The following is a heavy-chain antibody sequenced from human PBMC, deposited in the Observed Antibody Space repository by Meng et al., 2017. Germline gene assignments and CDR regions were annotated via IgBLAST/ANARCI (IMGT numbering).Heavy chain of an antibody. V-gene: IGHV1-8*01. CDR2: MNPNSGNT. CDR1: GYTFTSYD. D-gene: IGHD5-24*01. Sequence: SGEGVKKPGASVKVPCKASGYTFTSYDINWVRQATGQGLEWMGWMNPNSGNTGYAQKFQGRVTITADKSTSTAYMELSSLRSEDTAVYYCARSKDGYNYWYFDLWGRGTLVTVSS. CDR3: ARSKDGYNYWYFDL. J-gene: IGHJ2*01.